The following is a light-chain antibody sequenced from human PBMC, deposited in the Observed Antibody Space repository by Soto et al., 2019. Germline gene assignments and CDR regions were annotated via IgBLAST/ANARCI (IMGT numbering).Light chain of an antibody. CDR1: QSVSSK. V-gene: IGKV3-15*01. Sequence: EIVMTQSPATLSVSPGERATLSCRASQSVSSKLAWYQQKPGQAPRLLIYGASTRATGVPARFSGSGSGTEYTLTISSLQYEDFAVYSCQQYNNWPPITFGQGTKVEI. J-gene: IGKJ1*01. CDR2: GAS. CDR3: QQYNNWPPIT.